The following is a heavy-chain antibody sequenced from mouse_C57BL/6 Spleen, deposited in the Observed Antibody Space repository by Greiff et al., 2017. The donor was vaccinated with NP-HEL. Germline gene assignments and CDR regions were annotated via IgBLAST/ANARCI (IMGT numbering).Heavy chain of an antibody. Sequence: QVHVKQSGAELARPGASVKMSCKASGYTFTSYTMHWVKQRPGQGLEWIGYINPSSGYTKYNQKFKDKATLTADKSSSTAYMQLSSLTSEDSAVYYCARGYYDYEGWFAYWGQGTLVTVSA. CDR2: INPSSGYT. J-gene: IGHJ3*01. CDR1: GYTFTSYT. V-gene: IGHV1-4*01. D-gene: IGHD2-4*01. CDR3: ARGYYDYEGWFAY.